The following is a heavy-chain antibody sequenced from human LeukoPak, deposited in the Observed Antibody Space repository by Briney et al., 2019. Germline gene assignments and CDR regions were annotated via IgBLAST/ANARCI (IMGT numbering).Heavy chain of an antibody. Sequence: PSETLSLTCTVSGGSISSYYWSWIRQPPGKGLEWIGYIYYSGGTNYNPSLKSRVTMSVDTSKNQFSLKLSSVTAADTAVYYCARGAAAATFDYWGQGTLVTVSS. CDR3: ARGAAAATFDY. CDR2: IYYSGGT. J-gene: IGHJ4*02. V-gene: IGHV4-59*12. CDR1: GGSISSYY. D-gene: IGHD6-13*01.